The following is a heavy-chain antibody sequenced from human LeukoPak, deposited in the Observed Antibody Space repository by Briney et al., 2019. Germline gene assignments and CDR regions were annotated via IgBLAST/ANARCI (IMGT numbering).Heavy chain of an antibody. V-gene: IGHV5-51*01. CDR3: ARQVGNYDSSGYGPSGYYYYYYMDV. CDR1: AYSFTSYW. Sequence: GESLKISCKGSAYSFTSYWVAWVRQMPGKGLEWMGTIYPGDSDARYSPSFQGQVTISADKSIRTAYLQWSSLKASDTAMYYCARQVGNYDSSGYGPSGYYYYYYMDVWGKGTTVTVSS. D-gene: IGHD3-22*01. J-gene: IGHJ6*03. CDR2: IYPGDSDA.